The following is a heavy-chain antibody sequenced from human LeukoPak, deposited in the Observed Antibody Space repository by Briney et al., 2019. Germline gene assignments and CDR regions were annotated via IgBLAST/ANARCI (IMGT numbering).Heavy chain of an antibody. Sequence: GGSLRLSCAASGFTVSSNYMSWVRQAPGKGLEWVSGISWNSGSIGYADSVKGRFTISRDNAKNSLYLQMNSLRAEDTALYYCAKGGLYSGSSLDYWGQGTLVTVSS. CDR1: GFTVSSNY. J-gene: IGHJ4*02. V-gene: IGHV3-9*01. CDR3: AKGGLYSGSSLDY. D-gene: IGHD1-26*01. CDR2: ISWNSGSI.